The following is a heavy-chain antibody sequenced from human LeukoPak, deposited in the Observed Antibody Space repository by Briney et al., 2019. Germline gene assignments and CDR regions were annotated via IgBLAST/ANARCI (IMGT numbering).Heavy chain of an antibody. CDR2: IIPIFGTA. Sequence: SVKVTCKASGGTFSSYAIIWVRQAPGQGLEWIGGIIPIFGTANYAQKFQGRVTITADKSTSTAYMELSSLRSEDTAVYYCARDPMITFGGVTVDYWGQGTLVTVSS. J-gene: IGHJ4*02. CDR1: GGTFSSYA. CDR3: ARDPMITFGGVTVDY. D-gene: IGHD3-16*01. V-gene: IGHV1-69*06.